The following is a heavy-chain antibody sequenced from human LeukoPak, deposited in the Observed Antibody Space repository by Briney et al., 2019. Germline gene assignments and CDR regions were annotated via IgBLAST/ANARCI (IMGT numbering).Heavy chain of an antibody. J-gene: IGHJ5*02. V-gene: IGHV1-69*06. CDR1: GGTFSSYA. D-gene: IGHD3-22*01. CDR3: ARAEEAYDSSGPLNWFDP. Sequence: SVTVSRKASGGTFSSYAISWVRQAPGQGLEWMGRIIPIFGTANYAQKFQGRVTITADKSTSTAYMELRSLRSEDTAVYYCARAEEAYDSSGPLNWFDPWGEEALV. CDR2: IIPIFGTA.